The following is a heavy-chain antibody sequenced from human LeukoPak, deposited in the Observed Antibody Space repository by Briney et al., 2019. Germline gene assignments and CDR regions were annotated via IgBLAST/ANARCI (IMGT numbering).Heavy chain of an antibody. CDR1: GGSISSYY. J-gene: IGHJ5*02. Sequence: PSETLSLTCTVSGGSISSYYWSWIRQHPGKGLEWIGYIYYSGSTYYNPSLKSRVTISVDTSKNQFSLKLSSVTAADTAVYYCARGGATPYGSFVVAPWGQGTLVTVSS. V-gene: IGHV4-59*06. CDR2: IYYSGST. CDR3: ARGGATPYGSFVVAP. D-gene: IGHD3-10*01.